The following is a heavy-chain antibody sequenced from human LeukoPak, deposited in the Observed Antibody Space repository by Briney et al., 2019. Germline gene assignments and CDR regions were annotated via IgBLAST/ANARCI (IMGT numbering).Heavy chain of an antibody. J-gene: IGHJ4*02. V-gene: IGHV6-1*01. D-gene: IGHD1-7*01. Sequence: SQTLSLTCDISGDSVSSNSAAWNWIRRSPSRGLKWLGRTFYRSKWYNEYEVSLKSRLTIHADTSKNHFSLQLNSVTPEDTAVYYCARSGGTAIGNYERATFDYWGQGTLVTVSS. CDR1: GDSVSSNSAA. CDR3: ARSGGTAIGNYERATFDY. CDR2: TFYRSKWYN.